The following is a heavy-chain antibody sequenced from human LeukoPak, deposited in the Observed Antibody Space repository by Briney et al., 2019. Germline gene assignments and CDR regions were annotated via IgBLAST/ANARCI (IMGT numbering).Heavy chain of an antibody. CDR3: AKAYSSSLYVDAFHI. CDR2: ISGSAGSA. J-gene: IGHJ3*02. Sequence: GGSLRLSCAASGFTFSDYALSWVSQAPGKGLEWVSTISGSAGSAYYADSVKGRFNISRDNSKNTLYLQLNSLRVEDTAIYYCAKAYSSSLYVDAFHIWGQRTMVTVSP. CDR1: GFTFSDYA. D-gene: IGHD6-13*01. V-gene: IGHV3-23*01.